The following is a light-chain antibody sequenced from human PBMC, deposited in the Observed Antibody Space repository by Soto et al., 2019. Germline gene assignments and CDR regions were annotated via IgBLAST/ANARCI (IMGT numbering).Light chain of an antibody. J-gene: IGLJ1*01. CDR3: QSADSGGISFV. Sequence: SYELTQPPSVSVSPGQTARITCSGDALPKQFASWYQQKLGQAPLLVIYKDTYRPSGIPERFSGSSSGTTVTLTISGVQAEDEADYYCQSADSGGISFVFGTGTKVTVL. V-gene: IGLV3-25*02. CDR1: ALPKQF. CDR2: KDT.